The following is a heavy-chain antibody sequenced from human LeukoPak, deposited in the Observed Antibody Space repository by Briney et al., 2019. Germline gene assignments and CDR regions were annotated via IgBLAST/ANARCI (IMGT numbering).Heavy chain of an antibody. CDR1: GFTFSNYA. CDR2: ICGSGSCT. CDR3: AKAVSPGGAFDI. Sequence: GGSLRLSCAASGFTFSNYALGWVRQAPGKGLEWVSTICGSGSCTYYADSVKGRFTISRDNSRNTLSLQMNSLRAEDTAVYYCAKAVSPGGAFDIWGQGTMVTVSS. V-gene: IGHV3-23*01. D-gene: IGHD2/OR15-2a*01. J-gene: IGHJ3*02.